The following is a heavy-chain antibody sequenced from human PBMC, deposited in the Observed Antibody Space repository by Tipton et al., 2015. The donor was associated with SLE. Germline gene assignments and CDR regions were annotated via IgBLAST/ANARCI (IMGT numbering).Heavy chain of an antibody. Sequence: TLSLTCTVSDGSIRSTNYYWGWIRQPPGKGLEWIGSIFYTGSTYYNPSLKSRVSISVDPSKNQFSLKLSSMTAADTAVYYCARAQNYYGSGSYHKVFDYWGQGTLITVSS. CDR1: DGSIRSTNYY. J-gene: IGHJ4*02. CDR2: IFYTGST. CDR3: ARAQNYYGSGSYHKVFDY. D-gene: IGHD3-10*01. V-gene: IGHV4-39*07.